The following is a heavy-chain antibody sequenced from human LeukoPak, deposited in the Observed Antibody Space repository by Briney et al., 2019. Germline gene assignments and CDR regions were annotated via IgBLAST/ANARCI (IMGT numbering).Heavy chain of an antibody. Sequence: ASVKVSCKASGYSFSNYFIQWVRQAPGQGLEWMGIINPSDSSTTYAQKFQGRVTMTRNTSISTAYMELSSLRSEDTAVYYCARRGFMVRGVNWFDPWGQGTLVTVSS. CDR1: GYSFSNYF. J-gene: IGHJ5*02. CDR2: INPSDSST. CDR3: ARRGFMVRGVNWFDP. D-gene: IGHD3-10*01. V-gene: IGHV1-46*01.